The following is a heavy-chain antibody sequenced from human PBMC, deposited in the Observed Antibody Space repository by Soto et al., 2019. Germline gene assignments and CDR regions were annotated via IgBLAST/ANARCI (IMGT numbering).Heavy chain of an antibody. CDR3: ARELYYYYYGMDV. CDR2: ISAYNGNT. V-gene: IGHV1-18*01. Sequence: ASVKVSCKASGYTLTSYGISWVRQAPGQGLEWMGWISAYNGNTNYAQKLQGRVTMTTDTSTSTAYMELRSLRSDDTAVYYCARELYYYYYGMDVWGQGTTVTVSS. CDR1: GYTLTSYG. J-gene: IGHJ6*02.